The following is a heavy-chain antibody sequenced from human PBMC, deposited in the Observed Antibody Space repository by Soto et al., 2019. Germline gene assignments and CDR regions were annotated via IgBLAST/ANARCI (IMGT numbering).Heavy chain of an antibody. D-gene: IGHD2-21*01. Sequence: QVHLVESGGGVVQPGRSLRLSCAASRFTFSSYGMPWVRQAPGKGLEWVAIIWYDGSEKVYADSVKGRFTISRDNSKNVLYLHMNSLRLEDTTLYYCASDKGVGASWAFDIWGQGTIVTVSS. CDR1: RFTFSSYG. V-gene: IGHV3-33*01. J-gene: IGHJ3*02. CDR2: IWYDGSEK. CDR3: ASDKGVGASWAFDI.